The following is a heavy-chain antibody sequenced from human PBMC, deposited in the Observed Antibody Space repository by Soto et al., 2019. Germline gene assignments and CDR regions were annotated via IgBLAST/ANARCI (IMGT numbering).Heavy chain of an antibody. CDR3: ARDQYCSSTSCYIYGGNYYYYGMDV. Sequence: PGGSLRLSCAAFGFKISSSSMNWVRQAPGKGLEWVSSISSSSSYIYYADSVKGRFTISRDNAKNSLYLQMNSLRAEDTAVYYCARDQYCSSTSCYIYGGNYYYYGMDVWGQGTTVTVSS. V-gene: IGHV3-21*01. D-gene: IGHD2-2*02. CDR1: GFKISSSS. CDR2: ISSSSSYI. J-gene: IGHJ6*02.